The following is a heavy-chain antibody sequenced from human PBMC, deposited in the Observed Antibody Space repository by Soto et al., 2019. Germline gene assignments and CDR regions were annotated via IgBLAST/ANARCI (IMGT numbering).Heavy chain of an antibody. CDR3: ARAYSSSWYPAEYFPH. CDR2: ISYDGSNK. V-gene: IGHV3-30-3*01. Sequence: QVQLVESGGGVVQPGRSLRLSCAASGFTFGTYAMHWVRQAPGKGLEWVAVISYDGSNKYYADSVKGRFTISRDNSKNTLYLQMDSLRAEDTAVYYCARAYSSSWYPAEYFPHWGQGTLVTVSS. J-gene: IGHJ1*01. CDR1: GFTFGTYA. D-gene: IGHD6-13*01.